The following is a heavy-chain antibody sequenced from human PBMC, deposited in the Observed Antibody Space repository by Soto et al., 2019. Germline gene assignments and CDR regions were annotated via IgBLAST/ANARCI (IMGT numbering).Heavy chain of an antibody. Sequence: QVQLVQSGAEVRQPGASVKVSCKASGYTFTSWGITWVRQAPGQGLEWMGWTSTDHGDTKFAQNLQGRVTMTTDTSTNTAYMELRSLRFEDTAVYYCARGSTHFIDHWGQGTQVTVSS. V-gene: IGHV1-18*01. CDR3: ARGSTHFIDH. CDR2: TSTDHGDT. J-gene: IGHJ1*01. D-gene: IGHD2-15*01. CDR1: GYTFTSWG.